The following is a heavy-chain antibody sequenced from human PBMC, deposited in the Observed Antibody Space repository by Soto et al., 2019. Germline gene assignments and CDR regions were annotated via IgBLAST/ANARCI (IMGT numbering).Heavy chain of an antibody. D-gene: IGHD5-12*01. CDR2: ITPILGVT. V-gene: IGHV1-69*02. Sequence: QVQLVQSGAEVKKPWSSVKVSCEASGGTLNSNTITWVRQAPGQRLEWVGKITPILGVTTYAQRFQGRVAITADKSTSTVYMDLSGLRSEDSAVYYSARWNEVAIIKEAPYYYYGMDVWGQGTTVTVSS. J-gene: IGHJ6*02. CDR1: GGTLNSNT. CDR3: ARWNEVAIIKEAPYYYYGMDV.